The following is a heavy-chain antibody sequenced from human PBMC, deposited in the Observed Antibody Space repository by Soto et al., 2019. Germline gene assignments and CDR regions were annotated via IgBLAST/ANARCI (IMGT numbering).Heavy chain of an antibody. D-gene: IGHD1-20*01. J-gene: IGHJ4*02. CDR3: TTDLESNPITFDY. V-gene: IGHV3-15*07. Sequence: SVSNAWMNWVRQAPGKGLEWVGRIKSKTDGGTTDYAAPVKGRFTISRDDSKNTLYLQMNSLKTEDTAVYYCTTDLESNPITFDYWGQGTLVTVSS. CDR2: IKSKTDGGTT. CDR1: SVSNAW.